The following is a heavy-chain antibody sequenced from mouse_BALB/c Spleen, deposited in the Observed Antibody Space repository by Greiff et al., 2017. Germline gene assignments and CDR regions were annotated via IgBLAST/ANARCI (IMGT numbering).Heavy chain of an antibody. CDR3: ARHHYGSSSYWYFDV. J-gene: IGHJ1*01. CDR1: GFSLPSYG. Sequence: VQRVESGPDLVAPSQSLSITCTVSGFSLPSYGVHWVRQPPGKGLEWLVVIWSDGSTTYNSALKSRLSISKDNSKSQVFLKMNSLQTDDTAMYYCARHHYGSSSYWYFDVWGAGTTVTVSS. V-gene: IGHV2-6-2*01. CDR2: IWSDGST. D-gene: IGHD1-1*01.